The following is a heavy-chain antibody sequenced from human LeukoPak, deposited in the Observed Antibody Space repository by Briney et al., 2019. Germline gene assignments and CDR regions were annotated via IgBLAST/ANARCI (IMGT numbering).Heavy chain of an antibody. V-gene: IGHV3-7*01. J-gene: IGHJ4*02. CDR1: GFTFSSYW. D-gene: IGHD3-10*01. CDR3: ARENMVRGVTQPGPDY. Sequence: GGSLRLSCAASGFTFSSYWMSWVRQAPGKGLEWVANIKQDGSEKYYVDSVKGRFTISRDSAKNSLYLQMNSLRAEDTAVYYCARENMVRGVTQPGPDYWGQGTLVTVSS. CDR2: IKQDGSEK.